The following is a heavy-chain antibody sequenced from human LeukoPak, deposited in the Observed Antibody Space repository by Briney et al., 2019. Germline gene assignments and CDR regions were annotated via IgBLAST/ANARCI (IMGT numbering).Heavy chain of an antibody. D-gene: IGHD3-10*02. CDR3: AELGITMIGGV. Sequence: ETLSLTCAVYGGSFSGYYWSWIRQPPGKGLEWIGEINHSGSTNYNPSLKSRVTISVDTSKNQFSLKLSSVTAADTAVYYCAELGITMIGGVWGKGTTVTISS. CDR2: INHSGST. CDR1: GGSFSGYY. V-gene: IGHV4-34*01. J-gene: IGHJ6*04.